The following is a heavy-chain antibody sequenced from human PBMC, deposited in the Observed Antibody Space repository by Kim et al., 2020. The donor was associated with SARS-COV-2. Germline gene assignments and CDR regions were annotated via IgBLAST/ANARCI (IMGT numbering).Heavy chain of an antibody. Sequence: SETLSLTCAVYGGSFSGYYWSWIRQPPGKGLEWFGEINHSGSTNYNPSLKSRVTISVDTSKNQFSLKLSSVTAADTAVYYCARVRSSRFIIFYYYGMDVWGQGTTVTVSS. V-gene: IGHV4-34*01. CDR1: GGSFSGYY. CDR3: ARVRSSRFIIFYYYGMDV. J-gene: IGHJ6*02. D-gene: IGHD6-13*01. CDR2: INHSGST.